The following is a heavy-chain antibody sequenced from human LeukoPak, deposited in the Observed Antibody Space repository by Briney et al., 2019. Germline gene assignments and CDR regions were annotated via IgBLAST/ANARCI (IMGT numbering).Heavy chain of an antibody. CDR1: GGSFSGYY. J-gene: IGHJ4*02. CDR2: INHSGST. Sequence: SQTLSLTCAVYGGSFSGYYWSWIRQPPGKGLEWIGEINHSGSTNYNPSLKSRVTISVDTSKNQFSLKLSSVTAADTAVYYCAREQWLVRRIDYWGQGTLVTVSS. D-gene: IGHD6-19*01. CDR3: AREQWLVRRIDY. V-gene: IGHV4-34*01.